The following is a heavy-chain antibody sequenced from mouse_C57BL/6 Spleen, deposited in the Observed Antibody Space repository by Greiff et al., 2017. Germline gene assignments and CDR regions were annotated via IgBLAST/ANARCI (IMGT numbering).Heavy chain of an antibody. V-gene: IGHV1-82*01. J-gene: IGHJ3*01. CDR1: GYAFSSSW. CDR2: IYPGDGDT. CDR3: ASTAQATLGFAY. Sequence: QVQLQQSGPELVKPGASVKISCKASGYAFSSSWMNWVKQRPGKGLEWIGRIYPGDGDTNYNGKFKGKATLTADKSSSTAYMQLSSLTSEDSAVYFCASTAQATLGFAYWGQGTLVTVSA. D-gene: IGHD3-2*02.